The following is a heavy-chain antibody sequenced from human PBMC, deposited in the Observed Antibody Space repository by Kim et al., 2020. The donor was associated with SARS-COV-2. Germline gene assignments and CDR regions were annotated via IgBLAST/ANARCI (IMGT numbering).Heavy chain of an antibody. CDR1: GFTFSSYS. Sequence: GGSLRLSFAASGFTFSSYSMNWVRQAPGKGLEWVSSISSTDNYIYYAASVRGRFTISRDNAKNSLYLQINSLRAEDTAVYYCARDSDGSGSPFEYWGQGTLVTVSS. CDR3: ARDSDGSGSPFEY. J-gene: IGHJ4*02. V-gene: IGHV3-21*04. CDR2: ISSTDNYI. D-gene: IGHD3-10*01.